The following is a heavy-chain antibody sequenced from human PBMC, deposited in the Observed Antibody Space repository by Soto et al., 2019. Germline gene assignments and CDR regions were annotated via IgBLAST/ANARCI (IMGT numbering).Heavy chain of an antibody. J-gene: IGHJ4*02. CDR3: AKLAGYSSSWYEGLFDY. V-gene: IGHV3-23*01. D-gene: IGHD6-13*01. CDR2: ISGSGGST. Sequence: GGSLRLSCAASGFTFSSYAMSWVRQAPGKGLEWVSAISGSGGSTYYAESVKGRFTISRDNSKNTLYLQMNSLRAEDTAVYYCAKLAGYSSSWYEGLFDYWGQGTLVTVSS. CDR1: GFTFSSYA.